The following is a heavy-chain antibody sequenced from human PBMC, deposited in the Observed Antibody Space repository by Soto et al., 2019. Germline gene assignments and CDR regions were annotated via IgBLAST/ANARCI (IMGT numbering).Heavy chain of an antibody. V-gene: IGHV3-23*01. J-gene: IGHJ4*02. Sequence: GSLRLSCVASGFTFSSYAMSWVRQTPGKRLEWVSAISGSGGSTYYADSVKGRFTISRDNSENTLYLQMNSLRAEDTAVYYCEKRGGDNRPHDYWGQGTLVTVSS. CDR2: ISGSGGST. CDR1: GFTFSSYA. D-gene: IGHD4-17*01. CDR3: EKRGGDNRPHDY.